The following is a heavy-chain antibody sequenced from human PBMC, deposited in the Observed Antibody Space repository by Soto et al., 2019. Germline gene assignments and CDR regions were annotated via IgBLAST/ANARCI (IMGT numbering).Heavy chain of an antibody. CDR1: GGSISGDYY. V-gene: IGHV4-30-4*01. D-gene: IGHD3-3*01. Sequence: PSETLSLTCTVSGGSISGDYYWNWIRQPPGKDLEWIGYIYYSGSAYYNPSLKSRVTISVDTSKNQFSLKLSSVTAADTAVYYCARVQDFWSGSPIDTWGQGTLVTVSS. CDR3: ARVQDFWSGSPIDT. J-gene: IGHJ5*02. CDR2: IYYSGSA.